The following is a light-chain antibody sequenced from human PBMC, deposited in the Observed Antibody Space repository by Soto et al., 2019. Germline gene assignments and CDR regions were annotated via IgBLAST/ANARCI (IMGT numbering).Light chain of an antibody. Sequence: QSALTQPASVSGSPGQSITISCTGISSDVAGHNSVSWYQQHPGKVPKLIIYEVFNRPSGVSTRFSGSRSDTMASLTISGLQAEDEADYYCSAYTNRGTVDVFGPGTKVTVL. V-gene: IGLV2-14*01. CDR2: EVF. CDR1: SSDVAGHNS. CDR3: SAYTNRGTVDV. J-gene: IGLJ1*01.